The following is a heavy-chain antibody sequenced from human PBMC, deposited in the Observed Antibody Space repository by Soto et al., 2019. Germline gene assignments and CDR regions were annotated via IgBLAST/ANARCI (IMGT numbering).Heavy chain of an antibody. CDR3: ARGGGYSYGLLDY. Sequence: PSETLSLTCAVDGGSFSGYYWSWIRQPPGKGLEWIGEINHSGSTNYNPSLKSRVTISVDTSKNQFSLKLSSVTAADTAVYYCARGGGYSYGLLDYWGQGTLVTVSS. CDR1: GGSFSGYY. J-gene: IGHJ4*02. V-gene: IGHV4-34*01. D-gene: IGHD5-18*01. CDR2: INHSGST.